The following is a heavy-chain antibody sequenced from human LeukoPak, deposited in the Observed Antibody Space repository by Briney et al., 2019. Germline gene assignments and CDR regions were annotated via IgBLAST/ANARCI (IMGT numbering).Heavy chain of an antibody. D-gene: IGHD6-19*01. CDR3: AKDHLPGIVVADRDY. J-gene: IGHJ4*02. V-gene: IGHV4-4*07. CDR2: IYTSGST. Sequence: SETLSLTCTVSGGSISSYYWSWIRQPAGKGLEWIGRIYTSGSTNYNPSLKSRVTVSVDTSKNQFSLKLSSVTAADTAVYYCAKDHLPGIVVADRDYWGQGTLVTVSS. CDR1: GGSISSYY.